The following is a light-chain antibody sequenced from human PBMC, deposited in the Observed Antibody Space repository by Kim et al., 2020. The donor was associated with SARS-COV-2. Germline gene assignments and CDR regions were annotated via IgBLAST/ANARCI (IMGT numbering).Light chain of an antibody. CDR2: GAS. Sequence: EIVLTQSPGTLSLSPGERATLSCRASQSVTSSYLAWYQQKPGQPPRLLIYGASNRATGIPDRFSGSGSGTDFTLTISRLESEDLAVYYCQENSTALRTFGQGTKVDIK. J-gene: IGKJ1*01. V-gene: IGKV3-20*01. CDR3: QENSTALRT. CDR1: QSVTSSY.